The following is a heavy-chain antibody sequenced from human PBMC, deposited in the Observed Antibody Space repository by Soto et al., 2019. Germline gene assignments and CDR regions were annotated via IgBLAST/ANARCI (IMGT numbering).Heavy chain of an antibody. CDR3: ARARLSYYYYGMDV. CDR2: MNPNSGNT. V-gene: IGHV1-8*01. D-gene: IGHD6-6*01. J-gene: IGHJ6*02. CDR1: GYTFTSYD. Sequence: QVQLVQSGAEVKKPGASVKVSCKASGYTFTSYDINWVRQATGQGLEWMGWMNPNSGNTGYAQKFQGRVTMTRNTYISTAYMELSSLRSEDTAVYYCARARLSYYYYGMDVWGQGTTVTVSS.